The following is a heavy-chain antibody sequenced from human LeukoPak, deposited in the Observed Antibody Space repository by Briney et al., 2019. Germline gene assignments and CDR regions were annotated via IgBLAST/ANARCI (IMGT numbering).Heavy chain of an antibody. V-gene: IGHV3-11*01. Sequence: GGSLRLSCAASGFTFSDYYMSWIRQAPGKGLEWVSYISSSGSTIYYADSVKGRFTISRDSAKNSLYLQMNSLRAEDTAVYYCARERSSSTSWTFDPWGQGTLVTVSS. CDR3: ARERSSSTSWTFDP. CDR1: GFTFSDYY. J-gene: IGHJ5*02. D-gene: IGHD2-2*01. CDR2: ISSSGSTI.